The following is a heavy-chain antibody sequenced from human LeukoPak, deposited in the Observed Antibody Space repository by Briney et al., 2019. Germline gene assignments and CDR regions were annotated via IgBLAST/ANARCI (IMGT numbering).Heavy chain of an antibody. CDR3: ARAGSSGYLYLDY. CDR1: GGSISGYY. J-gene: IGHJ4*02. Sequence: SETLSLTCTVSGGSISGYYWSWIRQHPGKGLEWIGYIYYSGSTYYNPSLKSRVTISVDTSKNQFSLKLSSVTAADTAVYYCARAGSSGYLYLDYWGQGTLVTVSS. V-gene: IGHV4-31*03. CDR2: IYYSGST. D-gene: IGHD3-22*01.